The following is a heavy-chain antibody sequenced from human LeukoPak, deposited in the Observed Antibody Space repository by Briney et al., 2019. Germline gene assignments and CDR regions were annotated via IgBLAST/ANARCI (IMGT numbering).Heavy chain of an antibody. J-gene: IGHJ1*01. Sequence: GSLRLSCAASGFTVNSNYMSWVRQAPGKGLEWVSVIYSGGSTYYADSAKGRFTISRDNSKNTLYLQMNSLRAEDTAVYYCASMYFSQYLQHWGQGTLVTVSS. CDR3: ASMYFSQYLQH. V-gene: IGHV3-53*01. D-gene: IGHD2-8*01. CDR1: GFTVNSNY. CDR2: IYSGGST.